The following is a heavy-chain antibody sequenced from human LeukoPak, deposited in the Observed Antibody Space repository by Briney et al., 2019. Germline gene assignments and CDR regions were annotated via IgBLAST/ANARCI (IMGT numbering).Heavy chain of an antibody. Sequence: ASVTVSCKTSGYTFIDYYIHWVRQAPGQGLAWMGCINPNSGETKSAQKFQGRVTMTGDTSISTAYMELRRVTSDDTAVYYCARDRDYSNTERGFDYWGQGTLVTVSS. D-gene: IGHD4-11*01. CDR3: ARDRDYSNTERGFDY. J-gene: IGHJ4*02. CDR2: INPNSGET. V-gene: IGHV1-2*02. CDR1: GYTFIDYY.